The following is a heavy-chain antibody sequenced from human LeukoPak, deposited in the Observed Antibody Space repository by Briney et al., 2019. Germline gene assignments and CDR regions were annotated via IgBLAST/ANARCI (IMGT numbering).Heavy chain of an antibody. Sequence: SETLSLTCAVYGGSFSGYYWSWIRQPPGKGLEWIGEINHSGSTNYNPSLKSRVTISVDTSKNQFSLKLSSVTAADTAVYYCARANSGSYYRSRWFDPWGQGTLVTVSS. CDR2: INHSGST. CDR3: ARANSGSYYRSRWFDP. J-gene: IGHJ5*02. V-gene: IGHV4-34*01. D-gene: IGHD1-26*01. CDR1: GGSFSGYY.